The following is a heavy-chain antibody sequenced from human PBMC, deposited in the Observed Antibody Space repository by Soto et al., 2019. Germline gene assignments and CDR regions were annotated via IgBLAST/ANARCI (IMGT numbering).Heavy chain of an antibody. CDR3: AKVSFPGYSSGWYYFDY. CDR1: GFTFSSYA. J-gene: IGHJ4*02. Sequence: PGGSLRLSCAASGFTFSSYAMSWVRQAPGKGLEWVSAISGSGGSTYYADSVKGRLTISRDNSKNTLYLQMNSLRAEDTAVYYCAKVSFPGYSSGWYYFDYWGQGTLVTVSS. V-gene: IGHV3-23*01. CDR2: ISGSGGST. D-gene: IGHD6-19*01.